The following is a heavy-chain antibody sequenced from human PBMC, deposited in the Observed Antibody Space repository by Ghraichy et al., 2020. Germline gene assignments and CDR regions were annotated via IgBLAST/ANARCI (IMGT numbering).Heavy chain of an antibody. CDR1: GFTFGDYA. D-gene: IGHD4-17*01. CDR3: TRDLYSLRIHYYYYYGMDG. CDR2: IRSKAYGGTT. Sequence: GGSLRLSCTASGFTFGDYAMSWFRQAPGKGLEWVGFIRSKAYGGTTEYAASVKGRFTISRDDSKSIAYLQMNSLKTEDTAVYYCTRDLYSLRIHYYYYYGMDGWGQGTTVTVSS. J-gene: IGHJ6*02. V-gene: IGHV3-49*03.